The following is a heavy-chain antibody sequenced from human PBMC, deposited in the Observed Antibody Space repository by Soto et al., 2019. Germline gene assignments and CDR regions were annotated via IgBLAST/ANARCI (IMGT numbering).Heavy chain of an antibody. V-gene: IGHV4-31*03. CDR3: ARGLSLSRTNWFDP. Sequence: SETLSLTCTVSGGSISSGGYYWSWIRQHPGKGLEWIGYIYYSGSTYYNPSLKGRVTISVDTSKNQFSLKLSSVTAADTAVYYCARGLSLSRTNWFDPWGQGTLVTVSS. CDR1: GGSISSGGYY. D-gene: IGHD2-2*01. CDR2: IYYSGST. J-gene: IGHJ5*02.